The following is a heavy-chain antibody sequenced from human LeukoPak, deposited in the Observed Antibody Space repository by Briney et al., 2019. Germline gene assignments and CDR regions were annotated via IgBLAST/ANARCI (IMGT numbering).Heavy chain of an antibody. CDR3: ARDQEGFDY. CDR2: IYPRDGST. V-gene: IGHV1-46*01. J-gene: IGHJ4*02. Sequence: ASVKVSCKASGYTFTINYIHWVRQAPGQGLEWMGMIYPRDGSTSYAQKFQGRVTVTRDTSTSTVHMELSGLRSEDTAVYYCARDQEGFDYWGQGTLVTVSS. CDR1: GYTFTINY.